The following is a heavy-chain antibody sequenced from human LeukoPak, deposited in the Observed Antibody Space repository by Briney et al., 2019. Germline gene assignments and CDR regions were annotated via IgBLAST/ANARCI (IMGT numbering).Heavy chain of an antibody. CDR3: ARDQEGFDY. CDR2: IYPRDGST. V-gene: IGHV1-46*01. J-gene: IGHJ4*02. Sequence: ASVKVSCKASGYTFTINYIHWVRQAPGQGLEWMGMIYPRDGSTSYAQKFQGRVTVTRDTSTSTVHMELSGLRSEDTAVYYCARDQEGFDYWGQGTLVTVSS. CDR1: GYTFTINY.